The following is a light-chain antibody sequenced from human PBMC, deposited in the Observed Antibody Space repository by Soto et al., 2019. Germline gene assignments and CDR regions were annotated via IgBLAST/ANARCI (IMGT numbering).Light chain of an antibody. Sequence: IVLPQSPGTLSFSPGERATLSCRTSQSVRSSHLAWYQQKPGQAPRLLIYGASSRATGIPARFSGSGSGTEFTLTISSLQSEDFAVYYCQQYNNWPPWTFGQGTKVDIK. J-gene: IGKJ1*01. CDR3: QQYNNWPPWT. CDR1: QSVRSSH. CDR2: GAS. V-gene: IGKV3-15*01.